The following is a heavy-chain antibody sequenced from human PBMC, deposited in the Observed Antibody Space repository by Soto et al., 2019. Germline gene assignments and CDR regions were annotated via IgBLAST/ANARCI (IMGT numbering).Heavy chain of an antibody. CDR3: ARGATVTQYDY. J-gene: IGHJ4*02. D-gene: IGHD4-17*01. CDR1: GVSVNSGSFY. Sequence: ETLSLTCTVSGVSVNSGSFYWAWIRQPPGKGLEWIGFGSYSGTTNYKPSLKSRVTISVDTSRSQISLKVTSLTAADTAVYYCARGATVTQYDYWGQGTLVPSPQ. V-gene: IGHV4-61*01. CDR2: GSYSGTT.